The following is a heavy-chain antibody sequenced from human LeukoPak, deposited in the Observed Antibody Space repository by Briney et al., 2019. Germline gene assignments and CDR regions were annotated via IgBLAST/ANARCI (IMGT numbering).Heavy chain of an antibody. J-gene: IGHJ4*02. CDR3: ARGYYDSSGPGGY. Sequence: GGSLSLSCAASGFTFSSYSINWVRQAPGKGLEWVSYISGSSSTIYYADSVKGRFTISRDDAKNSLYLQMNSLRDEDTAVYYCARGYYDSSGPGGYWGPGTLVTVSS. D-gene: IGHD3-22*01. CDR2: ISGSSSTI. CDR1: GFTFSSYS. V-gene: IGHV3-48*02.